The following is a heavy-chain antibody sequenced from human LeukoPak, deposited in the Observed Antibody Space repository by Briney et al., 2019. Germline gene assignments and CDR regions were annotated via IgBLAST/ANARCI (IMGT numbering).Heavy chain of an antibody. CDR3: ARGGNMVRY. CDR1: GVSFSGYY. J-gene: IGHJ4*02. CDR2: INHSGST. D-gene: IGHD3-10*01. Sequence: PSETLSLTCAVYGVSFSGYYWSWIRQPPGKGLEWIGEINHSGSTNYNPSLKSRVTISVDTSKNQFSLKLSSVTAADTAVYYCARGGNMVRYWGQGTLVTVSS. V-gene: IGHV4-34*01.